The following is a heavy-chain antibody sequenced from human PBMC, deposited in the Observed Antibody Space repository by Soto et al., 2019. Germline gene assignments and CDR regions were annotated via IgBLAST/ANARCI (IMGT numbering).Heavy chain of an antibody. CDR3: ARSQGSSTSLEIYYYYYYGMDV. D-gene: IGHD2-2*01. CDR2: IIPISGTA. J-gene: IGHJ6*02. Sequence: GASVKVSCKASGGTFSSYAISWVRQAPGQGLEWMGGIIPISGTANYAQKFQGRVTITADESTSTVYMELSSLRSEDTAVYFCARSQGSSTSLEIYYYYYYGMDVWGQGTTVIVSS. CDR1: GGTFSSYA. V-gene: IGHV1-69*13.